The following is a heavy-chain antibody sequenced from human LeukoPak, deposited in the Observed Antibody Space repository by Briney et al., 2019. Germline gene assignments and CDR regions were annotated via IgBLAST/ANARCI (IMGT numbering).Heavy chain of an antibody. CDR2: IIPIFGTA. J-gene: IGHJ3*02. V-gene: IGHV1-69*13. D-gene: IGHD5-18*01. CDR3: ARTSGYSYGQDAFDI. Sequence: SVTVSCTASGGTFSSYAISWVRQAPGQGLEWMGGIIPIFGTANYAQKFQGRVTITADESTSTAYMELSSLRSEDTAVYYCARTSGYSYGQDAFDIWGQGTMVTVSS. CDR1: GGTFSSYA.